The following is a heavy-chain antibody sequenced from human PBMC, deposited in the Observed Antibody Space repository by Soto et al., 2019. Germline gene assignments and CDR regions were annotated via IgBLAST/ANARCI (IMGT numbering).Heavy chain of an antibody. CDR1: GGSINGYY. V-gene: IGHV4-59*01. Sequence: SETLSLTCSVSGGSINGYYWSWLRQPPGKGLECIGYIFFRGSTNYHPSLKSRVTISVDTSKNQFSLKLTSVTAADTAVYYCARALKVYGDYGLLDYWGQGALVTVSS. D-gene: IGHD4-17*01. CDR2: IFFRGST. CDR3: ARALKVYGDYGLLDY. J-gene: IGHJ4*02.